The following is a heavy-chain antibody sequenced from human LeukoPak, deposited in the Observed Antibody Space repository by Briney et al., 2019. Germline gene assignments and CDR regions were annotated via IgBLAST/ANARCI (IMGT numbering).Heavy chain of an antibody. V-gene: IGHV4-39*01. Sequence: PSETLSPTCTVSGGSISSSSYYWGWIRQPPGKGLEWIGTIHYSGSTYYNPSLKSRVTISVDTTKNQFSLKLTSVTAADTAVYYCARHVSSGTFLYYFDNWGQGTLVTVSS. CDR3: ARHVSSGTFLYYFDN. CDR2: IHYSGST. CDR1: GGSISSSSYY. D-gene: IGHD1-26*01. J-gene: IGHJ4*02.